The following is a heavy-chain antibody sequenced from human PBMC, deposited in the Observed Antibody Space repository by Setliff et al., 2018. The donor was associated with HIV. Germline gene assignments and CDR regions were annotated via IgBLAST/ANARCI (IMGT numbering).Heavy chain of an antibody. D-gene: IGHD3-3*01. CDR3: ARGRFLDWLLRRPLYFDY. J-gene: IGHJ4*02. CDR1: GFTFSSYS. CDR2: ISSSSSYI. V-gene: IGHV3-21*04. Sequence: GGSLRLSCAASGFTFSSYSMNWVRQAPGKGLEWVSSISSSSSYIYYADSVKGRFTISRDNSKNLLFLQMNSLRAEDTAIYYCARGRFLDWLLRRPLYFDYWGRGNLVTVSS.